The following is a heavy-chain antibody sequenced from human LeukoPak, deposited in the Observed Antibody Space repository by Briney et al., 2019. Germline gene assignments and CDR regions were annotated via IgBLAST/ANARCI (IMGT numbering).Heavy chain of an antibody. V-gene: IGHV3-48*04. J-gene: IGHJ4*02. Sequence: PGGSLRLSCAASGFTFSNYWMTWVRQAPGKGLEWVSYISSSGSTIYYADSVKGRFTISRDNAKNSLYLQMNSLRAEDTAVYYCAREARPYDYVWGSLDYWGQGTLVTVSS. CDR2: ISSSGSTI. CDR3: AREARPYDYVWGSLDY. D-gene: IGHD3-16*01. CDR1: GFTFSNYW.